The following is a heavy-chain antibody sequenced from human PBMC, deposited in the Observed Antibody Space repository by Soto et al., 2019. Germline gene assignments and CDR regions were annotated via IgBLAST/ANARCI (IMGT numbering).Heavy chain of an antibody. D-gene: IGHD3-3*01. V-gene: IGHV5-51*01. Sequence: GESLKISCKGSGYSFSSYWIGWVRQMPGKGLEWMGIIYPGDSDTRYSPSFQGQVTISADKSISTAYLQWSSLNASDTAMYYCTRRGLLYGEDYWGQGTLVTVSS. CDR3: TRRGLLYGEDY. CDR2: IYPGDSDT. J-gene: IGHJ4*02. CDR1: GYSFSSYW.